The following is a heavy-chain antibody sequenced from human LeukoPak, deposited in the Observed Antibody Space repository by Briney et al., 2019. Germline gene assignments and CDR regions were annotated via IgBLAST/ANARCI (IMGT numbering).Heavy chain of an antibody. CDR3: ARDRGYGSGSYYSRRAAFDI. CDR2: ISSSGSTI. J-gene: IGHJ3*02. V-gene: IGHV3-11*01. Sequence: GGSLRLSCAASGFTFSDYYMSWIRHAPGKGRERVSYISSSGSTIYYADSVKGRFTISRDNAKNSLYLQMNSLRAEDTAVYYCARDRGYGSGSYYSRRAAFDIWGQGTMVTVSS. D-gene: IGHD3-10*01. CDR1: GFTFSDYY.